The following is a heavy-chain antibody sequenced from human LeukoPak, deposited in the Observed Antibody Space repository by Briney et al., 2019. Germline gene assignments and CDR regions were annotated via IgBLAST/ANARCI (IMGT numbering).Heavy chain of an antibody. CDR1: GFTFSSYS. J-gene: IGHJ4*02. CDR3: ARELNGYGYYFFDY. CDR2: ISSSGSTI. V-gene: IGHV3-48*04. D-gene: IGHD3-16*01. Sequence: PGGSLRLSCAASGFTFSSYSMNWVRQAPGKGLEWVSYISSSGSTIYYADSVKGRFTISRDNAKNSLYLQMNGLGAEDTAVYYCARELNGYGYYFFDYWGPGTLVTVSS.